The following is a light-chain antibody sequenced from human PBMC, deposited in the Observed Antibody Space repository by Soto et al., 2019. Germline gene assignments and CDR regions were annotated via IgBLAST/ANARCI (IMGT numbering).Light chain of an antibody. J-gene: IGLJ2*01. V-gene: IGLV2-23*01. CDR2: EGS. Sequence: QSVLTQPASVSRSPGQSITISCTGTSSDVGSYNLVSWYQQHPGKAPKLMIYEGSKRPSGVSNRFSGSKSGNTASLTISGLQAEDEADYYCCSYAGSSTLFGGGTKLTVL. CDR3: CSYAGSSTL. CDR1: SSDVGSYNL.